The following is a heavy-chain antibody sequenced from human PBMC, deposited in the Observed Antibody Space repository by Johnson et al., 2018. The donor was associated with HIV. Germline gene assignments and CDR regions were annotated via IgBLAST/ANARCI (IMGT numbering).Heavy chain of an antibody. CDR3: ALTSYYDSRGAFDI. CDR2: ISSSGSTI. D-gene: IGHD3-22*01. CDR1: GFKFSDYH. V-gene: IGHV3-11*04. J-gene: IGHJ3*02. Sequence: QVQLVESGGGLVQPGGSLRLSCAASGFKFSDYHMSWIRQAPGKGLAWVSYISSSGSTIYYADSVKGRVTISRDNPKNSLYLQMNSLRAEDTAVYYCALTSYYDSRGAFDIWGQGTMVTVSS.